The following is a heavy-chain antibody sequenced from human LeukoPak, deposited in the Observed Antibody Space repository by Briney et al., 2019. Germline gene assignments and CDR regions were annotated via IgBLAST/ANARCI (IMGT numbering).Heavy chain of an antibody. V-gene: IGHV3-7*01. CDR2: IKKDGSEQ. CDR1: GFSFSDHW. CDR3: AKGDVVVPAVLDY. Sequence: GGSLRLSCVASGFSFSDHWMNWFRQAPGKGLEWVATIKKDGSEQYYVDSMKGRLTISRDNAKNSVYLQIHNLRAEDTAVYYCAKGDVVVPAVLDYWGQGTLVTVSS. J-gene: IGHJ4*02. D-gene: IGHD2-2*01.